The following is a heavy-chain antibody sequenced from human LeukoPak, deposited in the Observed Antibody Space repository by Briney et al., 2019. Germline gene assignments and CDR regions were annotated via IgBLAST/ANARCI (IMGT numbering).Heavy chain of an antibody. V-gene: IGHV4-39*07. CDR1: DGSISSSSYY. CDR3: ARETSQKGAHYMDV. D-gene: IGHD3-16*01. J-gene: IGHJ6*03. Sequence: PSETLSLTCTVSDGSISSSSYYWGWIRQPPGKGLEWIGSIYYGSVFYSVSTYYNPSLKSRVTMSGDTSKNQFSLKLSSVTAADTAVYYCARETSQKGAHYMDVWGKGTTVTISS. CDR2: IYYGSVFYSVST.